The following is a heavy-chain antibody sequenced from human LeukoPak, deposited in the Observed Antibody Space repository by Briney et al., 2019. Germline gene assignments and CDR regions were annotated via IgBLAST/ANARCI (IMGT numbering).Heavy chain of an antibody. CDR2: VDPEDGET. V-gene: IGHV1-69-2*01. CDR3: ATRLPPQRRGAFDI. D-gene: IGHD5-12*01. CDR1: GYTFTDYY. Sequence: ASVKVSCKASGYTFTDYYMHWVQQAPGKGLEWMGRVDPEDGETIYAEKFQGRVTITADTSTDTAYMELSSLRSEDTAVYYCATRLPPQRRGAFDIWGQGTMVTVSS. J-gene: IGHJ3*02.